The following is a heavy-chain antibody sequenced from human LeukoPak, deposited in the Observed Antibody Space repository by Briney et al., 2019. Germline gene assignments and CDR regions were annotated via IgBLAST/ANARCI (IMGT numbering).Heavy chain of an antibody. Sequence: ASVKVSCKASGYTFTSYDINWVRQATGQGLEWMGWMNPNSGNTGYAQKFQGRVTITRNTSISTAYMELSSLRSEDTAVYYCARASGYYGSDWFGPWGQGTLVTVSS. CDR2: MNPNSGNT. CDR3: ARASGYYGSDWFGP. D-gene: IGHD3-10*01. CDR1: GYTFTSYD. V-gene: IGHV1-8*03. J-gene: IGHJ5*02.